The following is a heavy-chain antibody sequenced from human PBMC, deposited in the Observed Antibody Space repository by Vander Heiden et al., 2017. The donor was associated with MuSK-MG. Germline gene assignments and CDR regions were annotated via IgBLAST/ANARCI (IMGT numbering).Heavy chain of an antibody. CDR1: GGTFSSYA. J-gene: IGHJ6*03. V-gene: IGHV1-69*10. CDR3: AEAQGGLRGIYYYYYYMDV. D-gene: IGHD1-20*01. Sequence: QLVQSGAEVKKPGSSVKVSCQASGGTFSSYALSWVRQAPGQGLEWMGGIIPILGIANDAQKFQGRVTITADKSTSTAYMELSSLRSEDTAVYYCAEAQGGLRGIYYYYYYMDVWGKGTTVTVSS. CDR2: IIPILGIA.